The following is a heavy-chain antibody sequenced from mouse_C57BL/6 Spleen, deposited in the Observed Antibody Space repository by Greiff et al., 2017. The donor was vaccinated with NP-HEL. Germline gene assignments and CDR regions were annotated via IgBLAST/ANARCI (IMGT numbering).Heavy chain of an antibody. D-gene: IGHD1-1*01. V-gene: IGHV5-4*01. J-gene: IGHJ2*01. Sequence: EVKLMESGGGLVKPGGSLKLSCAASGFTFSSYAMSWVRQTPEKRLEWVATISDGGSYTYYPDNVKGRFTISRDNAKNNLYLQMSHLKSEDTAMYYCARDPYGSSPPDYWGQGTTLTVSS. CDR3: ARDPYGSSPPDY. CDR2: ISDGGSYT. CDR1: GFTFSSYA.